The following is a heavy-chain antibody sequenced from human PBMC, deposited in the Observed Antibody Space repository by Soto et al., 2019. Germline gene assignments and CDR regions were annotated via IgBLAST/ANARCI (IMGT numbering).Heavy chain of an antibody. V-gene: IGHV3-30*18. CDR1: GFTFSNYG. CDR3: AKEGPRTNLYFDY. J-gene: IGHJ4*02. CDR2: ISYDGNVA. Sequence: GSLRLSCTTSGFTFSNYGVHWVRQAPGKGLEWVTVISYDGNVAYYADSVKGRFTSSRDNSKNTLYLQMNSLRTEDTAVYYCAKEGPRTNLYFDYGGQGALLTVPS.